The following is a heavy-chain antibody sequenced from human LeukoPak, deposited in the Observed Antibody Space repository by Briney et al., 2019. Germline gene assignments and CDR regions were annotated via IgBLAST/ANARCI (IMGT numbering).Heavy chain of an antibody. Sequence: ASVKVSCKASGYTFTSYGISWVRQAPGQGLEWMGWISAYNGNTNYAQKLQGRVTMTTDTSTSTAYMELRSLRSDDTAVYHCARAGDCSGGSCYSGAYYFDYWGQGTLVTVSS. J-gene: IGHJ4*02. D-gene: IGHD2-15*01. CDR3: ARAGDCSGGSCYSGAYYFDY. CDR1: GYTFTSYG. CDR2: ISAYNGNT. V-gene: IGHV1-18*04.